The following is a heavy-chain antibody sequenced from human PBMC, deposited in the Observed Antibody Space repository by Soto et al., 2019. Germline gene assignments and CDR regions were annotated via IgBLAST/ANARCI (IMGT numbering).Heavy chain of an antibody. V-gene: IGHV1-69*02. CDR1: GDTFSFYT. CDR3: ATSYGSGYRAVDY. CDR2: VNPILSMS. D-gene: IGHD3-10*01. Sequence: QVQLVQSGAELKKPGSSVKVSCKASGDTFSFYTINWVRQAPGLGLEWMGRVNPILSMSNYAQKFQGRVTMTADKSTSTADMELRSLRSADTAFYYCATSYGSGYRAVDYCCQGALVTVSS. J-gene: IGHJ4*02.